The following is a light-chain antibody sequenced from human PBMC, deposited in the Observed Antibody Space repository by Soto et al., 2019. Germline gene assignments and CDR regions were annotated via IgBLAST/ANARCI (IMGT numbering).Light chain of an antibody. CDR3: QQYGNSPPGT. J-gene: IGKJ5*01. Sequence: ETVLTQSPGTLYFSPGERATLSFSASQSVDNSHVAWYQQRRGLPPRLLIYGASNRATGIPDRFSGSGSGADFTLTISRLEPEDFAVYFCQQYGNSPPGTFGQGTRLEIK. CDR1: QSVDNSH. V-gene: IGKV3-20*01. CDR2: GAS.